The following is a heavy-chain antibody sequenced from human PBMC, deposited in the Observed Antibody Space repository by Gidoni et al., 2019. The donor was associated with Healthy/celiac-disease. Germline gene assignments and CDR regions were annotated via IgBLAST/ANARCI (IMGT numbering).Heavy chain of an antibody. CDR2: ISSSSSYI. V-gene: IGHV3-21*01. D-gene: IGHD3-22*01. J-gene: IGHJ4*02. CDR1: GFPFSSYS. CDR3: ARDERSQWLLPNFDY. Sequence: EVQLVESVGGLVKPGGSLRLSCAASGFPFSSYSMNWVRQAPGKGLEWVSSISSSSSYIYYADSVKGRFTISRDNAKNSLYLQMNSLRAEDTAVYYCARDERSQWLLPNFDYWGQGTLVTVSS.